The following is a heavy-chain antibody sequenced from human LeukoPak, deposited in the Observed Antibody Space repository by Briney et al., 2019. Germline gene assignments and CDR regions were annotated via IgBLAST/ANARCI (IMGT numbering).Heavy chain of an antibody. Sequence: HPGGSLRLSCAASGFTFSSYAMHWVRHAPGKGLEWVAVISYDGSNKYYADSVKGRFTISRDNSKNTLYLQMNSLRAEDTAVYYCATLGSHFDYWGQGTLVTVSS. CDR1: GFTFSSYA. D-gene: IGHD3-10*01. CDR2: ISYDGSNK. V-gene: IGHV3-30*04. CDR3: ATLGSHFDY. J-gene: IGHJ4*02.